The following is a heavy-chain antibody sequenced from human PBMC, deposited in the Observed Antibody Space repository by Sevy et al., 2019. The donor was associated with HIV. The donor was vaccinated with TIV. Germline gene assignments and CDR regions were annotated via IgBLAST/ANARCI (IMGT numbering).Heavy chain of an antibody. CDR1: GGSISSYY. D-gene: IGHD3-10*01. V-gene: IGHV4-59*01. CDR2: IYYSGST. Sequence: SETLSLTCTVSGGSISSYYWSWIRQPPGKGLEWIGYIYYSGSTSYNPSLKSRVTISVDTSKNQFSLKLSSVTAADTAVYYCARDRRRFRDWGQGTLVTVSS. CDR3: ARDRRRFRD. J-gene: IGHJ4*02.